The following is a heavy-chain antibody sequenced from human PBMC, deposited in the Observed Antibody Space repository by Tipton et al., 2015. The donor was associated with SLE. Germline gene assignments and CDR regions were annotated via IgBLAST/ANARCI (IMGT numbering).Heavy chain of an antibody. CDR3: AREGCSSTSCYGYYYMDV. CDR1: GGSISSGGYY. V-gene: IGHV4-31*03. Sequence: LRLSCTVSGGSISSGGYYWSWISQHPGKGLEWIGYIYYSGSTYYNPSLKSRVTISVDTSKNQFSLKLSSVTAADTAVYYCAREGCSSTSCYGYYYMDVWGKGTTVTVSS. D-gene: IGHD2-2*01. J-gene: IGHJ6*03. CDR2: IYYSGST.